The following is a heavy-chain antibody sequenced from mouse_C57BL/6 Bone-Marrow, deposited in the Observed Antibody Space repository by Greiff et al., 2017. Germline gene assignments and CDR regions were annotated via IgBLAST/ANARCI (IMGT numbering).Heavy chain of an antibody. J-gene: IGHJ3*01. D-gene: IGHD1-1*02. CDR3: ASMVRFAY. CDR2: ISYDGSN. CDR1: GYSITSGYY. Sequence: ESGPGLVKPSQSLSLTCSVTGYSITSGYYWNWIRQFPGNKLEWMGYISYDGSNNYNPSLKNRISITRDTSKNQFFLKLNSVTTEDTATYYCASMVRFAYWGQGTLVTVSA. V-gene: IGHV3-6*01.